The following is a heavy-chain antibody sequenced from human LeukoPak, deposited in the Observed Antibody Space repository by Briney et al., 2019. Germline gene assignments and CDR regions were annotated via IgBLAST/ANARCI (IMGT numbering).Heavy chain of an antibody. V-gene: IGHV4-59*01. D-gene: IGHD3-9*01. CDR1: GGSISSYY. CDR2: IQNTGST. CDR3: AKTNGVANDILTGFYYFYYMDV. J-gene: IGHJ6*03. Sequence: SETLSLTCTVSGGSISSYYWSWIRQPPGKGLEWIGYIQNTGSTNYNPSLKSRVTISGDMSKNQLSLKLSSVTAADTAVYYCAKTNGVANDILTGFYYFYYMDVWGNGTTVTVSS.